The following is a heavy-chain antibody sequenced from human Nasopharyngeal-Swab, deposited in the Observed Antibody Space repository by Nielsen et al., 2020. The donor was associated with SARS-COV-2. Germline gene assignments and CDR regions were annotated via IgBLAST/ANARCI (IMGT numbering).Heavy chain of an antibody. D-gene: IGHD3-22*01. V-gene: IGHV3-23*01. CDR3: AKDEPYYDSSGYNYYYYYMDV. CDR2: ISGSGGST. CDR1: GFTFISYA. J-gene: IGHJ6*03. Sequence: GGSLRLSCAASGFTFISYAMSWVRQAPGKGLECVSAISGSGGSTYYADSVKGRFTISRDNSKNTLYLQMNSLRAEDTAVYYCAKDEPYYDSSGYNYYYYYMDVWGKGTTVTVSS.